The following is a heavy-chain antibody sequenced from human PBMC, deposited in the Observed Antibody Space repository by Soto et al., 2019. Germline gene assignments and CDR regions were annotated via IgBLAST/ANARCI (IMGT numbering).Heavy chain of an antibody. D-gene: IGHD1-20*01. V-gene: IGHV5-51*01. CDR1: EYSLTNYW. CDR2: IYHGDSNT. J-gene: IGHJ4*02. Sequence: GGSPKISFKGPEYSLTNYWIGWVRQMPGKGMGWMGIIYHGDSNTKYSPSLQDQVTIPDDQYISTEYLQWRSLKASESEMYYCARSRINGSTWNFDHWGKGTLVTVSA. CDR3: ARSRINGSTWNFDH.